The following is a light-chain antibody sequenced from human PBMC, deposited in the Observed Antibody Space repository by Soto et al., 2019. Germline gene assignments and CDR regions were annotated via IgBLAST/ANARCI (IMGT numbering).Light chain of an antibody. Sequence: EIVMTQSPATLSVSPGERATLSCRASQSVSSKLAWYQQKPGQAPRLLIYGASTRATGIPARFSGSGYGTEFTLTISSLQSEDFAVYYCQQYNNWPPERTFGQGTKVEIK. CDR3: QQYNNWPPERT. V-gene: IGKV3-15*01. CDR2: GAS. CDR1: QSVSSK. J-gene: IGKJ1*01.